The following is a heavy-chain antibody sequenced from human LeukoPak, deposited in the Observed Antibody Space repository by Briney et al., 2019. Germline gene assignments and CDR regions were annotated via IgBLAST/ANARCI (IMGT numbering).Heavy chain of an antibody. CDR1: GYSFTGYY. Sequence: GASVKVSCKASGYSFTGYYIHWVRQAPGQGLEWMGWVNSSIGDTYYAQKFRGRLAITRDKSITTVHMELSSLRSNDTAVYYCARDVLGYDSSASDWGQGTLVTVSS. D-gene: IGHD3-22*01. CDR2: VNSSIGDT. CDR3: ARDVLGYDSSASD. V-gene: IGHV1-2*02. J-gene: IGHJ4*02.